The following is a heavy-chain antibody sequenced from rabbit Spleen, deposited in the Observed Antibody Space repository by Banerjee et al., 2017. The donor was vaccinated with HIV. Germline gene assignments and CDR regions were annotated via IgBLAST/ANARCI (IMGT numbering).Heavy chain of an antibody. Sequence: HLKESGGGLVQPGGSLKLSCKASGFTLSSYYMNWVRQAPGKGLEWIGYIDPVFGITYYASWVNGRFSISRENAQNTVFLQMTSLTAADTATYFCARDVTNVIGWNFGLWGPGTLVTVS. D-gene: IGHD1-1*01. CDR1: GFTLSSYY. CDR3: ARDVTNVIGWNFGL. CDR2: IDPVFGIT. V-gene: IGHV1S7*01. J-gene: IGHJ4*01.